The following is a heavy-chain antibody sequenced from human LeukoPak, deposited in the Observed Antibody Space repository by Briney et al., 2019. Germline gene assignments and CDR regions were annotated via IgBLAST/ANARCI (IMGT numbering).Heavy chain of an antibody. CDR3: ASLSSCSSTSCHTA. D-gene: IGHD2-2*02. J-gene: IGHJ5*02. CDR2: ISYDGSNK. V-gene: IGHV3-30*03. CDR1: GFTFSSYG. Sequence: GGSLRLSCAASGFTFSSYGMHWVRQAPGKGLEWVAVISYDGSNKYYADSVKGRFTISRDNAKNSLYLQMNSLRAEDTAVYYCASLSSCSSTSCHTAWGQGTLVTVSS.